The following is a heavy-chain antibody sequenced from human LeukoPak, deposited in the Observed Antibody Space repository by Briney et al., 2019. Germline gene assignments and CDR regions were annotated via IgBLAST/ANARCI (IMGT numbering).Heavy chain of an antibody. V-gene: IGHV1-69*13. CDR3: AREYYYGSGSYSRYYYYYGMDV. J-gene: IGHJ6*02. CDR1: GYTLTELS. Sequence: SVKVSCKVSGYTLTELSMHWVRQAPGKGLEWMGGIIPIFGTANYAQKFQGRVTITADESTSTAYMELSSLRSEDTAVYYCAREYYYGSGSYSRYYYYYGMDVWGQGTTVTVSS. D-gene: IGHD3-10*01. CDR2: IIPIFGTA.